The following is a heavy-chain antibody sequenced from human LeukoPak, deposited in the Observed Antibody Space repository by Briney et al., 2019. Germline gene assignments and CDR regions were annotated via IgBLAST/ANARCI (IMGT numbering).Heavy chain of an antibody. V-gene: IGHV4-4*07. Sequence: SETLSLTCTVSGGSISSYCWSWIRQPAGKGLEWIGRICASGSTNYHPSLKSRVTMSVDSSKNQFSLKLSSVTAADTAVYYCARVRIAVAGTYFYYMDVWGKGTTVTVSS. D-gene: IGHD6-19*01. CDR2: ICASGST. CDR3: ARVRIAVAGTYFYYMDV. J-gene: IGHJ6*03. CDR1: GGSISSYC.